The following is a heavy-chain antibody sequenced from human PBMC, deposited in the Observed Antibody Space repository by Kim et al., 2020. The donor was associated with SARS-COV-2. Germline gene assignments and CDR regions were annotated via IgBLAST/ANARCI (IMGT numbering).Heavy chain of an antibody. CDR2: IKQDGSEK. J-gene: IGHJ5*02. CDR3: AGGTGWLISS. D-gene: IGHD6-19*01. Sequence: GGSLRLSCAASGFVFSNYWMNWIRQAPGKGLEWVANIKQDGSEKLYVDSVEGRFTISRDNAKNSLYLQMNSLRDEDTAVYYCAGGTGWLISSWGQGTVVT. CDR1: GFVFSNYW. V-gene: IGHV3-7*01.